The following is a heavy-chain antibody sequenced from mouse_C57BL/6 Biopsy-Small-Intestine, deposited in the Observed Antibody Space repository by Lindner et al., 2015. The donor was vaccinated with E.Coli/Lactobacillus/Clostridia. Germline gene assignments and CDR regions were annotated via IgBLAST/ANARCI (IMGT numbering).Heavy chain of an antibody. Sequence: GETIYAQKFQGRVTMTEDTSTDTAYMELSSLRSEDTAVYYCARVLGYWYFDLWGRGTLVTVSS. CDR2: GET. CDR3: ARVLGYWYFDL. D-gene: IGHD3-1*01. J-gene: IGHJ1*01. V-gene: IGHV14-2*02.